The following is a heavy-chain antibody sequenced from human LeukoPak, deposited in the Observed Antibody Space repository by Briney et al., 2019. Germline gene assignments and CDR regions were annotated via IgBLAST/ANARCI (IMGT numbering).Heavy chain of an antibody. J-gene: IGHJ4*02. D-gene: IGHD6-13*01. V-gene: IGHV3-11*01. CDR1: GFTFSDHY. CDR2: ISHNGETK. CDR3: ARDRHGYFDY. Sequence: GGALRLSCAASGFTFSDHYMIWLRQAPGKGLEAISYISHNGETKYYADSVKGRLSISRDNAKSSLYLQMNSLRVEDTAVYYCARDRHGYFDYWGQGTLVTVSS.